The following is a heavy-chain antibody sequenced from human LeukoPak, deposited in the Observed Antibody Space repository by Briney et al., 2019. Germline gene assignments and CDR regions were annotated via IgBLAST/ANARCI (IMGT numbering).Heavy chain of an antibody. V-gene: IGHV3-30-3*01. Sequence: GGSLRLSCAASGFTFSSYAMHWVRQAPGKGLEWVAVISYDGSNKYYADSVKGRFTISSDNSKNTLYLQMNSLRAEDTAVYYCARVGYNWNYEDYWGQGTLVTVSS. CDR1: GFTFSSYA. CDR3: ARVGYNWNYEDY. CDR2: ISYDGSNK. J-gene: IGHJ4*02. D-gene: IGHD1-7*01.